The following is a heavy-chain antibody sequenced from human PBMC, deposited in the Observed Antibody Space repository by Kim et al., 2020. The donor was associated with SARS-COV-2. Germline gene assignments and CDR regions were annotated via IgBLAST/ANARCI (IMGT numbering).Heavy chain of an antibody. CDR2: INHSGST. J-gene: IGHJ4*02. CDR3: ARGRGGVRGVPDY. Sequence: SETLSLTCAVYGGSFSGYYWSWIRQPPGKGLEWIGEINHSGSTNYNPSLKSRVTISVDTSKNQFSLKLSSVTAADTAVYYCARGRGGVRGVPDYWGQGTLVTVSS. CDR1: GGSFSGYY. D-gene: IGHD3-10*01. V-gene: IGHV4-34*01.